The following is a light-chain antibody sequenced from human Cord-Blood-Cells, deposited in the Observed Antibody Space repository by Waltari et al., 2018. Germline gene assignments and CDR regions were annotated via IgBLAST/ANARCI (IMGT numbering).Light chain of an antibody. J-gene: IGLJ1*01. V-gene: IGLV2-11*01. CDR2: DVS. CDR1: SSDVSGYNY. CDR3: CSYAGSYTGV. Sequence: QSALTQPRSVSGSPGPSVTISCPGTSSDVSGYNYVLRYQQPPGKAPKLLIYDVSKRPSGVPDRFSGSKSGNTASLTISGLQAEDEADYYCCSYAGSYTGVFGTGTKVTVL.